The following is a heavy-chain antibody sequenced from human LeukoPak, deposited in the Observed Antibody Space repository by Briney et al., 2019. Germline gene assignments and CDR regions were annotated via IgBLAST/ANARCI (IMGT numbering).Heavy chain of an antibody. D-gene: IGHD4-23*01. CDR2: IYTSGST. Sequence: SQTLSLTFTVSGGSINSGSYYWSWIRQPAGKGLEWIGRIYTSGSTSYNPPLKSRVTISVDTSKSQFTLKLTSVTAADTAVYYCARGPPSGGNPGPFDIWGQGTMVTVSS. CDR1: GGSINSGSYY. V-gene: IGHV4-61*02. J-gene: IGHJ3*02. CDR3: ARGPPSGGNPGPFDI.